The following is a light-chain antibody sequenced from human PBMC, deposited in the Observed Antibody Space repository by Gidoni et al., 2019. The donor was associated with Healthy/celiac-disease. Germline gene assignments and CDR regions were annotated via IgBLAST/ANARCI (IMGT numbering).Light chain of an antibody. CDR3: SSYAGSNNVV. V-gene: IGLV2-8*01. J-gene: IGLJ3*02. CDR2: EVS. Sequence: QSALTQPRSASGSPGQSVTISCTGTSSDVGGYNYVSWYQQHPGKAPELMIYEVSTRPSGVPDRFSGSKSGNTASLTVSGLQAEDEADYYCSSYAGSNNVVFGGGTKLTVL. CDR1: SSDVGGYNY.